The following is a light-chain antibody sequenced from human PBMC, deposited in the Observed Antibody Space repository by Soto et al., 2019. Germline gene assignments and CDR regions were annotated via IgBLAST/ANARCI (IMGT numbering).Light chain of an antibody. V-gene: IGKV1-39*01. J-gene: IGKJ2*01. CDR2: AAS. CDR3: QQSHITTLFT. Sequence: DIQMTQSPSSLSASLGDRVTITCWASQNINSHLNWYQQKPGKAPKVLIYAASRLQSGVPSRFSGSGSGTEFTLTISSLEPEDFATYYCQQSHITTLFTFGKGTKLEIK. CDR1: QNINSH.